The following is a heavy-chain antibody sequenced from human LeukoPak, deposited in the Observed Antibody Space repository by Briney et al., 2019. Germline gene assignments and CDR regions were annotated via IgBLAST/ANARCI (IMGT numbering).Heavy chain of an antibody. CDR2: IKQDGSEK. D-gene: IGHD1-1*01. CDR3: AREGLPGTTFFDY. V-gene: IGHV3-7*01. Sequence: PGGSLRLSCAASGFTFSSYWMSWVRQAPGKGLEWVANIKQDGSEKYYVDSVKGRFTISRDNAKNSLYLQMNSLRAEDTAVYYCAREGLPGTTFFDYWGQGTLVTVSS. CDR1: GFTFSSYW. J-gene: IGHJ4*02.